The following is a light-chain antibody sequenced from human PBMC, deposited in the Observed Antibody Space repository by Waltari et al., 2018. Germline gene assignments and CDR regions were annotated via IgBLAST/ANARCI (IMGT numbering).Light chain of an antibody. CDR3: EQTYDTPPT. V-gene: IGKV1-39*01. Sequence: DIQMTQSPSSLSASVGDRVIITCRASQYVSTYLNWYQLKPGKAPELLIYAASTLQAGVPSRFSGSGSRTDFTLTISSPQPEDFATYYCEQTYDTPPTFGQGTRLEIK. CDR1: QYVSTY. J-gene: IGKJ2*01. CDR2: AAS.